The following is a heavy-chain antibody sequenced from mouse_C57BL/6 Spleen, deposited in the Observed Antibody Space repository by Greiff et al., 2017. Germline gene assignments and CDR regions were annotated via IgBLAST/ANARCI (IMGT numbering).Heavy chain of an antibody. D-gene: IGHD1-1*02. CDR3: TRSYGGTFDY. CDR1: GYTFTDYE. V-gene: IGHV1-15*01. Sequence: VQLQQSGAELVRPGASVTLSCKASGYTFTDYEMHWVKQTPVHGLEWIGAIDPETGGTAYNQKFKGKAILTADKSSSTAYMELRSLTSEDSAVYYCTRSYGGTFDYWGQGTTLTVSS. J-gene: IGHJ2*01. CDR2: IDPETGGT.